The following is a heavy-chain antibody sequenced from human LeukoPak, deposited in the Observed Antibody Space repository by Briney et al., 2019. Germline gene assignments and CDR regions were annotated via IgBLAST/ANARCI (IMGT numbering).Heavy chain of an antibody. CDR1: GVNFRSYW. CDR3: VRDGMGGIKAFDM. D-gene: IGHD3-10*01. V-gene: IGHV3-7*05. Sequence: VGSLRLSCVGSGVNFRSYWMSWVRQAPGKGLEWVSKIKPDGSEKYFVDSVRGRFTLSRDNAKNSVYLQMNSLRGEDAALYYCVRDGMGGIKAFDMWGQGTVVTVSS. CDR2: IKPDGSEK. J-gene: IGHJ3*02.